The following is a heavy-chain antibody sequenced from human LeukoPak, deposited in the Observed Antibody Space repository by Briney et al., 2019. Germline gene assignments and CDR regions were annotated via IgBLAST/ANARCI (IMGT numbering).Heavy chain of an antibody. J-gene: IGHJ4*02. D-gene: IGHD1-26*01. CDR2: ISYDGSNK. CDR3: AKGGVKWKPIDY. V-gene: IGHV3-30-3*01. Sequence: GGSLRLSCAASGFTFSSYAMHWVRQAPGKGLEWVAVISYDGSNKYYADSVKGRFTISRDNSKNTLYPQMNSLRAEDTAVYYCAKGGVKWKPIDYWGQGTLVTVSS. CDR1: GFTFSSYA.